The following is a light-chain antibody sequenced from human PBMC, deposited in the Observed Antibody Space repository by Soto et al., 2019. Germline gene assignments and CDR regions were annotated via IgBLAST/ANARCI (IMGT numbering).Light chain of an antibody. V-gene: IGKV1-5*01. CDR1: QSIGSW. CDR3: QQYNPYTWT. CDR2: DAS. Sequence: IQMTQSPSSLSASVGDRFTITCRASQSIGSWLAWYQQKPGKAPRLLIYDASSLESGVPSRFSGSGSGTEFTLTISSLQPDDFATYYCQQYNPYTWTFGHGTKVDIK. J-gene: IGKJ1*01.